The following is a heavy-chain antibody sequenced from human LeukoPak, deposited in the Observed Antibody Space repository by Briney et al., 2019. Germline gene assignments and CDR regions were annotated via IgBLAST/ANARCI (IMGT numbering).Heavy chain of an antibody. Sequence: ASVKVSCKASGGTFSSYAISWVRQAPGQGLEWMGGIIPIFGTANYAQKFQGRVTITADKSTSTAYMELSSLRSEDTAVYYCARNEYSSSAGWFDPWGQGTLVTVSS. J-gene: IGHJ5*02. CDR3: ARNEYSSSAGWFDP. CDR1: GGTFSSYA. CDR2: IIPIFGTA. D-gene: IGHD6-6*01. V-gene: IGHV1-69*06.